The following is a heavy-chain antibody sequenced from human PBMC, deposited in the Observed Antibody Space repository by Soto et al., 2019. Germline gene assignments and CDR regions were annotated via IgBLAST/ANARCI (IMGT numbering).Heavy chain of an antibody. V-gene: IGHV1-18*01. CDR3: ARVLKQWIPYYYYRMDV. CDR2: ISAYNGNT. CDR1: GYTFTSYG. Sequence: ASVKVSCKASGYTFTSYGISWVRQAPGQGLEWMGWISAYNGNTNYAQKLQGRVTMTTDTSTSTAYMELRSLRSDDTAVYYCARVLKQWIPYYYYRMDVWGQGTTVTVSS. J-gene: IGHJ6*02. D-gene: IGHD6-19*01.